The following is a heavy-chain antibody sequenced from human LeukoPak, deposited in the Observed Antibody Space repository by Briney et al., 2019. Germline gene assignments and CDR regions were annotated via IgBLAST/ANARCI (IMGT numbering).Heavy chain of an antibody. J-gene: IGHJ4*02. CDR3: ARVAAAASEFDY. Sequence: GGSLRLSCAASGFTFSNYAMIWVRQAPGRGLEWVSAIRSGGGGTLYADSVKGRFTISRDNSKNTLFLQMNNMRAEDTAVYYCARVAAAASEFDYWGQGTLVTVSS. D-gene: IGHD6-13*01. CDR2: IRSGGGGT. V-gene: IGHV3-23*01. CDR1: GFTFSNYA.